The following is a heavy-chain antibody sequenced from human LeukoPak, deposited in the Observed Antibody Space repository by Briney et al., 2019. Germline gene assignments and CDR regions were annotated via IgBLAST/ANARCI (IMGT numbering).Heavy chain of an antibody. CDR2: INSDGSST. CDR1: GFVFSSYW. CDR3: ARVAPYTSSADC. J-gene: IGHJ4*02. Sequence: AGGSLRLSCAASGFVFSSYWMHWVRQGPGKGLVWVSRINSDGSSTTYADSVKGRLTISRDSAKNTLFLQMNSLRAEDAAVYYCARVAPYTSSADCWGQGTLVTVSS. D-gene: IGHD2-2*02. V-gene: IGHV3-74*03.